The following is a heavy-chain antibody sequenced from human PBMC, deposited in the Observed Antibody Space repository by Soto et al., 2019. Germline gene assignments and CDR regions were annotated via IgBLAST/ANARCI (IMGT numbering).Heavy chain of an antibody. Sequence: GGSLRLSCAASGFTFSSYGMHWVRQAPGKGLEWVAVIWYDGSNKYYADSVKGRFTISRDNSKNTLYLQMNSLRAEDTAVYYCARGLYGSGSYDAFDIWGQGTMVTVSS. CDR2: IWYDGSNK. CDR1: GFTFSSYG. J-gene: IGHJ3*02. D-gene: IGHD3-10*01. CDR3: ARGLYGSGSYDAFDI. V-gene: IGHV3-33*01.